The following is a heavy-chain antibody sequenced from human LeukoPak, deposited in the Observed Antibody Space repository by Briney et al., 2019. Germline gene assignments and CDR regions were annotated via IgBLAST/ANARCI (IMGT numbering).Heavy chain of an antibody. CDR2: ISGSGGST. Sequence: GGSLRLSCAASGFTFSSYAMSWVRQAPGKGLEWVSAISGSGGSTYYADSVKGRFTISRDNSKNTLYLQMNSLRAEDTAAYYCAKARDYDFWSGYSSYFDYWGQGTLVTVSS. D-gene: IGHD3-3*01. CDR1: GFTFSSYA. CDR3: AKARDYDFWSGYSSYFDY. J-gene: IGHJ4*02. V-gene: IGHV3-23*01.